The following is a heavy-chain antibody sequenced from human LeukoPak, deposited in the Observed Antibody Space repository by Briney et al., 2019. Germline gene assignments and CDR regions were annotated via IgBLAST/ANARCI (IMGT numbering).Heavy chain of an antibody. CDR2: IYSGGST. V-gene: IGHV3-53*01. CDR3: ARDRVVTRTADAFDI. CDR1: GFIVSSSY. J-gene: IGHJ3*02. D-gene: IGHD4-23*01. Sequence: GGSLRLSCAASGFIVSSSYMSWVRQAPGKGLEWVSVIYSGGSTYYADSAKGRFTISRDNSKNTLYLQMNSLRAEDSAVYYCARDRVVTRTADAFDIWGQGTMDTVSS.